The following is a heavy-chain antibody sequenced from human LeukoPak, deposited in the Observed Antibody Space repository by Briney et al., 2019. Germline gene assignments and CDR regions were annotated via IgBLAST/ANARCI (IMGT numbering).Heavy chain of an antibody. CDR1: GFSFSSYG. V-gene: IGHV3-30*02. CDR2: IRSDGSNK. Sequence: GGSLRLSCAGSGFSFSSYGMHWVRQAPGKGLEWMAFIRSDGSNKYYADSVKGRFTISRDNSKNTLYLQMNSLSAEDTAVYYCARDMYSSSWSTPWDYWGQGTLVTVSS. D-gene: IGHD6-13*01. J-gene: IGHJ4*02. CDR3: ARDMYSSSWSTPWDY.